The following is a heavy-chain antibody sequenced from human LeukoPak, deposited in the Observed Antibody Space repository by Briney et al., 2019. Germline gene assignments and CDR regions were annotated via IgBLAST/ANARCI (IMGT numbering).Heavy chain of an antibody. CDR2: KSYDGSNK. CDR1: GFTFSSYA. CDR3: ARGPAGFDI. V-gene: IGHV3-30-3*01. D-gene: IGHD1-14*01. J-gene: IGHJ3*02. Sequence: GGSLRLSCAASGFTFSSYAMHWVRQAPGKGLEWVAVKSYDGSNKYYADSVKGRFTISRDNSKNALYLQMNSLRAEDTAVYYCARGPAGFDIWGQGTMVTVSS.